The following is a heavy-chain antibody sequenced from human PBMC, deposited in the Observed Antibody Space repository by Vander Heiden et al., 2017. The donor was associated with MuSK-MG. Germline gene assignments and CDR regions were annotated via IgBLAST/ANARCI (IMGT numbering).Heavy chain of an antibody. D-gene: IGHD3-3*01. CDR3: ARGLPNYDFWSGGTFDS. CDR2: INHSGNT. Sequence: QVQLQQWGAGLLKPSEPLSLTCAVHGGSFNAYYWNWIRKPHGKGLEWIGEINHSGNTNYNPSLKSRVTISLDTSNNQFSLKLTSVTAADTAVYYCARGLPNYDFWSGGTFDSWGQGTLVTVSS. J-gene: IGHJ4*02. V-gene: IGHV4-34*01. CDR1: GGSFNAYY.